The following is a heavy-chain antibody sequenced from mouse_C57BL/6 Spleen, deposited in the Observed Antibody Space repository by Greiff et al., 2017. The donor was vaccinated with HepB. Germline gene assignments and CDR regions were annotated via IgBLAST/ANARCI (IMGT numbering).Heavy chain of an antibody. CDR2: ISSGGSYT. J-gene: IGHJ4*01. V-gene: IGHV5-6*01. CDR3: ARGDFY. CDR1: GFTFSSYG. Sequence: DVHLVESGGDLVKPGGSLKLSCAASGFTFSSYGMSWVRQTPDKRLEWVATISSGGSYTYYPDSVKGRFTISRDNAKNTLYLQMSSLKSEDTAMYYCARGDFYWGQGTSVTVSS.